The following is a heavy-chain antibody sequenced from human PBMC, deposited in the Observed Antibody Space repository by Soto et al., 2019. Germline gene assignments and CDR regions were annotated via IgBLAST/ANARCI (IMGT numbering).Heavy chain of an antibody. D-gene: IGHD3-16*01. CDR2: IKEDGSEI. CDR3: ARDIGFDYVN. J-gene: IGHJ4*02. Sequence: GGSLRLSCAVSEFNVMSYGMSWVRQAPGKGLEWVASIKEDGSEIYYLQSVRGRFTISRDSAGNALHLAMNYLSAEDTGVYFCARDIGFDYVNWGQGTLVTVSS. V-gene: IGHV3-7*01. CDR1: EFNVMSYG.